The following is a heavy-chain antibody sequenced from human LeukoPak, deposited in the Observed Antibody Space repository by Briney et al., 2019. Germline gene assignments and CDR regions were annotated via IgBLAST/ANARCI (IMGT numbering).Heavy chain of an antibody. V-gene: IGHV3-53*01. D-gene: IGHD6-19*01. CDR2: IYSGGST. J-gene: IGHJ6*02. CDR1: GFTVSSNY. CDR3: ARVVEQWLKRGMDV. Sequence: GSLRLSCAASGFTVSSNYMSRVRQAPGKGLEWVSVIYSGGSTYYADSVKGRFTISRDNSKNTLYLQMNSLRAEDTAVYYCARVVEQWLKRGMDVWGQGTTVTVSS.